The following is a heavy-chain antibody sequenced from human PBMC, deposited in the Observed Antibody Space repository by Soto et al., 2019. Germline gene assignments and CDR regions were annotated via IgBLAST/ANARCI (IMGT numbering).Heavy chain of an antibody. Sequence: QVQLVQSGAEVKKPGSSVKVSCKASGGTFSRYAISWVRQAPGQGLQWMGGIIPIFGTANYAQKFQDRVTITAEEFTSTAYMELGSLRSEDTAVYYCARDREDIVVVPAADWGQGTLVTVYS. CDR2: IIPIFGTA. CDR3: ARDREDIVVVPAAD. V-gene: IGHV1-69*01. D-gene: IGHD2-2*01. J-gene: IGHJ4*02. CDR1: GGTFSRYA.